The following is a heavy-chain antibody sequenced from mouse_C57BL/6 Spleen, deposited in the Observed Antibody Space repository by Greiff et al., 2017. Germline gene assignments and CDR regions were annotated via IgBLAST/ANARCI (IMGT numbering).Heavy chain of an antibody. J-gene: IGHJ4*01. CDR3: AYCYGNSGYAMDY. CDR1: GYAFSSSW. D-gene: IGHD2-1*01. Sequence: QVQLQQSGPELVKPGASVKISCKASGYAFSSSWMNWVKQRPGKGLEWIGRIYPGDGDTNYNGKFKGKATLTVAKSSRSSFMQLSSLTSEYSAVYVCAYCYGNSGYAMDYWGQGTSGTVSS. V-gene: IGHV1-82*01. CDR2: IYPGDGDT.